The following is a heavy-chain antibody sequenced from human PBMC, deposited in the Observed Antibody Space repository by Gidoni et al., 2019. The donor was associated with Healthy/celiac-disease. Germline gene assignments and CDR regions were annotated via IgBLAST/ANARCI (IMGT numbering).Heavy chain of an antibody. V-gene: IGHV1-69*01. J-gene: IGHJ4*02. CDR3: ARARGPSNWNDFDY. CDR2: IIPIFGTA. CDR1: GGTFSSYA. D-gene: IGHD1-20*01. Sequence: QVQLGQSGAEVKKPGSSVKVSCKAAGGTFSSYAISWVRQAPGQGLEWMGGIIPIFGTATSAQKFQGSVTIPADESTSPAYMELSSLRSEDTAVYYCARARGPSNWNDFDYWGQGTLVTVSS.